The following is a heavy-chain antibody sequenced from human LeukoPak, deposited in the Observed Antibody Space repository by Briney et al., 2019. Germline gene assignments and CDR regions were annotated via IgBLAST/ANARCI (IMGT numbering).Heavy chain of an antibody. V-gene: IGHV6-1*01. Sequence: PSQTPSLTCAISGDSVSSNSATWKWLRQSPSRGLGWLGRTYCKSKWYDDYTVSVKRRITINPDPSTNQFSLHLNSVTPEHAAVYYCAREGWVGDPPSHWFDPWGQATLVTVSS. CDR1: GDSVSSNSAT. CDR2: TYCKSKWYD. D-gene: IGHD3-10*01. J-gene: IGHJ5*02. CDR3: AREGWVGDPPSHWFDP.